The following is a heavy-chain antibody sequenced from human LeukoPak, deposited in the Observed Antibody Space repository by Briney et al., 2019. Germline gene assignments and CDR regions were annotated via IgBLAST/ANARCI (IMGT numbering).Heavy chain of an antibody. CDR3: ARASPHYFDY. J-gene: IGHJ4*02. CDR1: GFTFSSYA. V-gene: IGHV3-53*04. Sequence: GGSLRLSCAASGFTFSSYAMSWVRQAPGKGLEWVSVIYSGGSTYYADSVKGRFTISRHNSKNTLYLQMNSLRAEDTAVYYCARASPHYFDYWGQGTLVTVSS. CDR2: IYSGGST.